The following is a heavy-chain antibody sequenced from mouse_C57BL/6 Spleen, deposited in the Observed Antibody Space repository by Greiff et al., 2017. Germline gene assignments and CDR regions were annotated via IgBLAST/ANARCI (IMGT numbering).Heavy chain of an antibody. CDR3: ARCDGGRGYAMDY. V-gene: IGHV1-82*01. Sequence: QVQLQQSGPELVKPGASVKISCKASGYAFSSSWMNWVKQRPGKGLEWIGRIYPGDGDTNYNGKFKGKATLTADKSSSTAYMQLSSLTSDDSAVYFCARCDGGRGYAMDYWGQGTSVTVSS. D-gene: IGHD1-1*02. J-gene: IGHJ4*01. CDR1: GYAFSSSW. CDR2: IYPGDGDT.